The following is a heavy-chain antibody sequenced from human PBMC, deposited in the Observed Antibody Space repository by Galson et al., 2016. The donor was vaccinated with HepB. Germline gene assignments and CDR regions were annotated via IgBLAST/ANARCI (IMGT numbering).Heavy chain of an antibody. CDR2: LYYSGAT. CDR3: AGGDTGGLDY. V-gene: IGHV4-59*01. Sequence: SETLSLTCPVSGGSINSYYWSWIRQSPGTGLEWVGYLYYSGATNYNPSLQSRVTISRDTSKQQFSLRLTSVTAADTAVYYCAGGDTGGLDYWGQGSLVTVSS. D-gene: IGHD2-8*02. CDR1: GGSINSYY. J-gene: IGHJ4*02.